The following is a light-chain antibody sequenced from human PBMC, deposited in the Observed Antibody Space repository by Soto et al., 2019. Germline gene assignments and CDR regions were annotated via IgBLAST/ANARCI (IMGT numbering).Light chain of an antibody. Sequence: EIVMTQSPGTLSLSPGERATLSCRASQTIINNFLGWYQQKPGQPPRLLIFAASRRATGIPDRFSGSGSGTDFTLTISRVEPGDFGVYYCQQYGSSPPYTFGLGTKLDIK. CDR1: QTIINNF. CDR3: QQYGSSPPYT. CDR2: AAS. J-gene: IGKJ2*01. V-gene: IGKV3-20*01.